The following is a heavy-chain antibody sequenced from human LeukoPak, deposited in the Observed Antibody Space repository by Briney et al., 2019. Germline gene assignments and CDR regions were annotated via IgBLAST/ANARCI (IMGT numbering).Heavy chain of an antibody. J-gene: IGHJ6*03. Sequence: GVSLRLSCTAAGFTFDDYGMNWVRQALGKGLEWISGIHWNGDTTNYAASVEGRFTISRDNAKNSLYLQMNSLRAEDTALFHSADGIRYYYYYYMGVWGKGTTVTVSS. CDR3: ADGIRYYYYYYMGV. CDR2: IHWNGDTT. V-gene: IGHV3-20*01. D-gene: IGHD3-9*01. CDR1: GFTFDDYG.